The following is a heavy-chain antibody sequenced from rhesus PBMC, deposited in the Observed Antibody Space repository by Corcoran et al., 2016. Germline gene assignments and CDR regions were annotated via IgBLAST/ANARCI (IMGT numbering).Heavy chain of an antibody. V-gene: IGHV4-99*01. D-gene: IGHD2-39*02. Sequence: QVQLQESGPGLVTPSETLSLTCAVSGYSISSGYYCGWIRQPPGTGLEYIGYISGSRRNTSYNPSLKMPVTNSKDTSKNQFSLRLTSVTAADTAVYYCARQGYTDHLGGLDSWGQGVVVTVSS. J-gene: IGHJ6*01. CDR1: GYSISSGYY. CDR3: ARQGYTDHLGGLDS. CDR2: ISGSRRNT.